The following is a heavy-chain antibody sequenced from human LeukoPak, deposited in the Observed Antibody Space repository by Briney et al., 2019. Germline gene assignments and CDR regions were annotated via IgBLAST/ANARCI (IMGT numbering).Heavy chain of an antibody. D-gene: IGHD3-10*01. CDR1: GGSISNSSSY. J-gene: IGHJ3*02. Sequence: PSETLSLTCTVSGGSISNSSSYWGWIRQPPGKGLEWIGSIYYSGSTYYNPSLKSRVTISVDTSKNQFSLKLSSVTAADTAVYYCARGSSWFGEILRAFDIWGQGTMVTVSS. V-gene: IGHV4-39*07. CDR2: IYYSGST. CDR3: ARGSSWFGEILRAFDI.